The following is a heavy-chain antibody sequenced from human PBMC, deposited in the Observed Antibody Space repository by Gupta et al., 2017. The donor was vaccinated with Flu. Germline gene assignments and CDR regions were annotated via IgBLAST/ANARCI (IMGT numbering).Heavy chain of an antibody. CDR3: ATDLNWGWQA. V-gene: IGHV3-7*01. J-gene: IGHJ5*02. CDR2: ISPDGSER. Sequence: EVQLVESGGGLVQPGGSLRLSCAASASGLSFSSIWMSWVRQAPGKGPECVANISPDGSERYYLDSVKGRFTVSRDNTKNSLYLQMNSLRVEDRALYYCATDLNWGWQAWGQGALVTVSS. CDR1: ASGLSFSSIW. D-gene: IGHD7-27*01.